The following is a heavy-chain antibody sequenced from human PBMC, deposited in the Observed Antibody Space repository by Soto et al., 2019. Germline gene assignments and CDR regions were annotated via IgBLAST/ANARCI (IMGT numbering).Heavy chain of an antibody. Sequence: QVQLVQSGAEVKKPGSSVRVSCKASGGTFSSYAISWVRQAPVQGLEWMGGFIPIFGTENYAQKFQGRVTITADESTSTAYMELSSLRSEDTAVYYCARDRIAGSKYYYGMDVWGQGTTVTVSS. J-gene: IGHJ6*02. CDR1: GGTFSSYA. D-gene: IGHD6-13*01. V-gene: IGHV1-69*01. CDR2: FIPIFGTE. CDR3: ARDRIAGSKYYYGMDV.